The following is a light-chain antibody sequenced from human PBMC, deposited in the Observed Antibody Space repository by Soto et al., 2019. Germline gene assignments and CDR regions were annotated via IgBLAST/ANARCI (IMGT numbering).Light chain of an antibody. CDR1: QSVSSR. J-gene: IGKJ1*01. CDR3: NQYNNFWT. V-gene: IGKV3-15*01. Sequence: ELLMTQSPATQSVSPVERVTLSCRASQSVSSRLAWYHQKPGQSPRLLIYGASTRATGIPARFSGSGSGTEFTLTISSLQSEDFGLYYCNQYNNFWTFGKGSKVDIK. CDR2: GAS.